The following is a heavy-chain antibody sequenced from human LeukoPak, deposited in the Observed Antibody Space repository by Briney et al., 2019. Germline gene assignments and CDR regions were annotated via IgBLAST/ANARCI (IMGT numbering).Heavy chain of an antibody. CDR3: ARSRGSRRDGAFDI. CDR2: IYYSGST. CDR1: GGSISSYY. D-gene: IGHD2-15*01. V-gene: IGHV4-59*01. Sequence: SETLSLTCTVSGGSISSYYWSWIRQPPGKGLEWIGYIYYSGSTNYNPSLKSRVTISVDTSKNQFSLKLSSVTAADTAVYYCARSRGSRRDGAFDIWGQGTMVTVSS. J-gene: IGHJ3*02.